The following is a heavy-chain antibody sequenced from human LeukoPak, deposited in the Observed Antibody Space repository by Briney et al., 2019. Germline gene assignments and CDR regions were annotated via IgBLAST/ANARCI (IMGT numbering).Heavy chain of an antibody. J-gene: IGHJ4*02. Sequence: SETLSLTCSVYGDSVSSRIYYWGWIRQPPGKGLEWIGSMYDTVHSYYNPSPKSRVTISIDTAKDQFSLKVRSVTAADTAVYFCARVNHGDFANYWGQGALVAVSS. D-gene: IGHD4-17*01. CDR3: ARVNHGDFANY. CDR1: GDSVSSRIYY. V-gene: IGHV4-39*07. CDR2: MYDTVHS.